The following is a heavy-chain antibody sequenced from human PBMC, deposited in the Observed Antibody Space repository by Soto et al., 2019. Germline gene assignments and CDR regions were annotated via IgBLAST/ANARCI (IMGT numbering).Heavy chain of an antibody. Sequence: QVQIQKWGAGLLKPSETLSLTCAVSGGSFSGCYWSWIRQSPGRGQEWIGEFNHGGNSNYNPSLKSRITISVHTHKHQFSLELSYVTAEATSLYYCARRKTFSPYYFDYWGQGTLVTVSS. D-gene: IGHD3-16*01. CDR2: FNHGGNS. CDR1: GGSFSGCY. J-gene: IGHJ4*02. V-gene: IGHV4-34*01. CDR3: ARRKTFSPYYFDY.